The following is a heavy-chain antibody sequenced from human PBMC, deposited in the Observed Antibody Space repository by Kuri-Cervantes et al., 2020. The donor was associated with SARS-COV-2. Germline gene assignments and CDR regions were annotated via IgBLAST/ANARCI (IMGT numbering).Heavy chain of an antibody. CDR2: INHSGNT. J-gene: IGHJ4*02. CDR1: GGSFSGYY. Sequence: GSLRLSCAVYGGSFSGYYWSWIRQPPGKGLEWIGEINHSGNTNYNPSLKSRVTISVDTSKNQFSLKLSSVTAADTAVYYCAGDNGGNPSFDYWGQGTLVTVSS. CDR3: AGDNGGNPSFDY. D-gene: IGHD4-23*01. V-gene: IGHV4-34*01.